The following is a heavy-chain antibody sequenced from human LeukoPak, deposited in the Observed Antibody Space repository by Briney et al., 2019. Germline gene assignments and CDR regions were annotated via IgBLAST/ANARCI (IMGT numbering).Heavy chain of an antibody. CDR3: AAAGLGVAHWIDS. V-gene: IGHV3-30*02. Sequence: SGGSLRLSCLVSGVSLSSYGMHWVRQAPGKGLEWLAWLPYDGSYNLTAASLKGRFAISKDISTNTLYLDMDSLTAEDTAVYYCAAAGLGVAHWIDSWGQGTLVTVSS. CDR1: GVSLSSYG. D-gene: IGHD2-15*01. CDR2: LPYDGSYN. J-gene: IGHJ5*01.